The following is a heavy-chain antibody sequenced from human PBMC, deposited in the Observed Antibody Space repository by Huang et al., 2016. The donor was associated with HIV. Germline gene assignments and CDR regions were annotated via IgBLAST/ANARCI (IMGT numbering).Heavy chain of an antibody. CDR1: GFSFSHYG. J-gene: IGHJ4*02. V-gene: IGHV3-30*02. CDR2: IRFDGGNK. Sequence: QEQLVESGGGVVQPGGSLRLSCATSGFSFSHYGMHWVRPAPGKGLEWVAFIRFDGGNKHYADSAKGRFTIARDNSKKMLFLEMNSLRGDDTAFYYCATDLGGYSFDYWGQGALVSVSS. D-gene: IGHD2-21*02. CDR3: ATDLGGYSFDY.